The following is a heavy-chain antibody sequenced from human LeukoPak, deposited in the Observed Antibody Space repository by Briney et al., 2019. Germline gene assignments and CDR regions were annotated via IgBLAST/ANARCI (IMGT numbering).Heavy chain of an antibody. Sequence: PGGSLRLSCAASGFTFSTYWMAWVRQAPGKGLEWMANVKKDGSDKNYVDSVKDRFTIFRDNAKNSLYLQMNSLRAEDTAVYYCAGDSSGSLDYWGQGTLVTVSS. CDR2: VKKDGSDK. J-gene: IGHJ4*02. CDR3: AGDSSGSLDY. V-gene: IGHV3-7*01. CDR1: GFTFSTYW. D-gene: IGHD1-26*01.